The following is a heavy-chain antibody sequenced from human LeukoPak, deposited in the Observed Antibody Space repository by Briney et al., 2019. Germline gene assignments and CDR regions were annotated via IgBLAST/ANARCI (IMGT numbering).Heavy chain of an antibody. CDR1: GYTFTGYY. J-gene: IGHJ3*02. CDR2: INPNSGGT. V-gene: IGHV1-2*02. D-gene: IGHD3-3*01. Sequence: GASVKVSCKASGYTFTGYYMHWVRRAPGQGLEWRGWINPNSGGTNYAQKFQGRVTMTRDTSISTAYMELSRLRSDDTAVYYCARDLYYTNDAFDIWGQGTMVTVSS. CDR3: ARDLYYTNDAFDI.